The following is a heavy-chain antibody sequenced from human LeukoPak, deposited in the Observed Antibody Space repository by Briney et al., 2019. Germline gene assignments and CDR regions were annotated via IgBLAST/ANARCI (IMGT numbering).Heavy chain of an antibody. CDR3: ARAENYYDSSGPNDY. D-gene: IGHD3-22*01. V-gene: IGHV4-4*02. CDR1: DDSISSSNW. CDR2: IYHSGST. Sequence: PSETLSLTCAVADDSISSSNWWSWVRQPPGKGLEWLGEIYHSGSTNYNPSLKSRVTISVDKSKNQFSLKLSSVTAADTAVYYCARAENYYDSSGPNDYWGQGTLVTVSS. J-gene: IGHJ4*02.